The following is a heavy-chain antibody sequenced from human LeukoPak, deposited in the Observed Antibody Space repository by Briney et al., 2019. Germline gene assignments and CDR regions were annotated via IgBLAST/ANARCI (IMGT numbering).Heavy chain of an antibody. J-gene: IGHJ4*02. CDR2: MNPNSGNT. D-gene: IGHD3-22*01. V-gene: IGHV1-8*01. CDR3: AREVTYYYDSSGPQEI. CDR1: GYTFTSYD. Sequence: VASVKVSCKASGYTFTSYDINWVRQATGQGLEWMGWMNPNSGNTGYAQKFQGRVTMTRNTSISTAYMELSSLRSEDTAVYYCAREVTYYYDSSGPQEIWGQGTLVTVSS.